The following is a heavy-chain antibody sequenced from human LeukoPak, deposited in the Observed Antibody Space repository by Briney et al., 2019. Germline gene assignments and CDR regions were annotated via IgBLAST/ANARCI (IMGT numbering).Heavy chain of an antibody. CDR2: ISAYNGNT. CDR3: AREARQKDDY. J-gene: IGHJ4*02. CDR1: GGTFSSYA. V-gene: IGHV1-18*01. D-gene: IGHD6-25*01. Sequence: ASVKVSCKASGGTFSSYAISWVRQAPGQGLEWMGWISAYNGNTNYAQKLQGRVTMTTDTSTSTAYMELRSLRSDDTAVYYCAREARQKDDYWGQGTLVTVSS.